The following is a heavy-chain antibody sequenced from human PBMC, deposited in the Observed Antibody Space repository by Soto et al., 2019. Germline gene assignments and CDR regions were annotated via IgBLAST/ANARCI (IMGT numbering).Heavy chain of an antibody. D-gene: IGHD2-8*01. V-gene: IGHV1-2*04. CDR2: INPKSGGT. CDR3: ARGDSTDCSNGVCSFFYNHDMDV. CDR1: GYSFTDYH. Sequence: ASVKVSCKASGYSFTDYHIHWVRQAPGQGLEWLGRINPKSGGTSTAQKFQGWVTMTTDTSSSTTSMEQTRRTSDDTAIYYCARGDSTDCSNGVCSFFYNHDMDVWGQGTTVTVSS. J-gene: IGHJ6*02.